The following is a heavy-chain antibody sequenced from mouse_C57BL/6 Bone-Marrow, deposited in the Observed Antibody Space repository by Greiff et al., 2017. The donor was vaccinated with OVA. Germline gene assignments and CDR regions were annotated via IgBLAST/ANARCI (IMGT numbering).Heavy chain of an antibody. Sequence: EVQLQQSGAELVKPGASVKLSCTASGFNIKDYYMHWVKQRTEQGLEWIGRIDPEDGETKYAPKFPGKATITADTSSNTAYLQLSSLTSEDTAVYYCARRGYGNYAMDYWGQGTSVTVSS. V-gene: IGHV14-2*01. CDR1: GFNIKDYY. D-gene: IGHD2-10*02. J-gene: IGHJ4*01. CDR3: ARRGYGNYAMDY. CDR2: IDPEDGET.